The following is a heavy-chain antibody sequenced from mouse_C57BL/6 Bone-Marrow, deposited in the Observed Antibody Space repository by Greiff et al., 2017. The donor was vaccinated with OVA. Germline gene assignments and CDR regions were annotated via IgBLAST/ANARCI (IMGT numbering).Heavy chain of an antibody. CDR3: ARDASYGSSYGYAMDY. CDR1: GFTFSDFY. D-gene: IGHD1-1*01. V-gene: IGHV7-1*01. Sequence: EVKLMESGGGLVQSGRSLRLSCATSGFTFSDFYMEWVRQAPGKGLEWIAASRNKANDYTTEYSASVKGRFIVSRDTSQSILYRQMNALRAEDTAIYYCARDASYGSSYGYAMDYWGQGTSVTVSA. CDR2: SRNKANDYTT. J-gene: IGHJ4*01.